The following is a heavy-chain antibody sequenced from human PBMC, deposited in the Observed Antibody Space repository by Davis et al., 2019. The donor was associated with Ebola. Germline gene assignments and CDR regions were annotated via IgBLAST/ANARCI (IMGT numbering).Heavy chain of an antibody. CDR3: ARYGVYGGTEAAFDY. V-gene: IGHV1-46*01. CDR1: GYTFTSYY. Sequence: ASVKVSCKASGYTFTSYYMHWVRQAPGQGLEWMGIINPSGGSTSYAQKFQGRVTMTRDTSTSTVYMELSSLRSEDTAVYYCARYGVYGGTEAAFDYWGQGTLVTVSS. J-gene: IGHJ4*02. D-gene: IGHD5/OR15-5a*01. CDR2: INPSGGST.